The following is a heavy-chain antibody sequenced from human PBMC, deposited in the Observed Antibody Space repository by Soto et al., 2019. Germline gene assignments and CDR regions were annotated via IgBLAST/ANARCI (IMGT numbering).Heavy chain of an antibody. Sequence: GGSLRLSCAASGFTFSDHYMDWVRQAPGKGLEWVGRTRNKANSYTTEYAASVKGRFTISRDDSKNSLYLQMNSLKTEDTAVYYCASMTHDYGDAFEIWGHGTMVTVSS. D-gene: IGHD4-17*01. J-gene: IGHJ3*02. V-gene: IGHV3-72*01. CDR1: GFTFSDHY. CDR2: TRNKANSYTT. CDR3: ASMTHDYGDAFEI.